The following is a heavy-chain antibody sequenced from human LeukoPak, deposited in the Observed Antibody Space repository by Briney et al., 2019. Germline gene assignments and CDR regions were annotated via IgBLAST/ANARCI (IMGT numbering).Heavy chain of an antibody. CDR1: GGSISSYY. CDR3: ARGEYYYGSGS. V-gene: IGHV4-59*01. Sequence: SETLSLTCAVYGGSISSYYWSWIRQPPGKGLEWIGYIYYSGSTNYNPSLKSRVTISVDTSKNQFSLKLSSVTAADTAVYYCARGEYYYGSGSWGQGTLVTVSS. D-gene: IGHD3-10*01. J-gene: IGHJ4*02. CDR2: IYYSGST.